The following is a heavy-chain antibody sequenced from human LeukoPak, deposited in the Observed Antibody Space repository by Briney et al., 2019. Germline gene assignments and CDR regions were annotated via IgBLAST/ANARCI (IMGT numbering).Heavy chain of an antibody. Sequence: GGSLRLSCVGSGFSFTDAWMSWVRQAPGKGLEWVGRIKSKTDGGTTGYAAPVKGRFNISRDDSKNTLYLQMNSLKTEDTAVYYCTTVVLPAAWGQGTLVTVSS. CDR1: GFSFTDAW. J-gene: IGHJ5*02. V-gene: IGHV3-15*01. CDR2: IKSKTDGGTT. D-gene: IGHD2-2*01. CDR3: TTVVLPAA.